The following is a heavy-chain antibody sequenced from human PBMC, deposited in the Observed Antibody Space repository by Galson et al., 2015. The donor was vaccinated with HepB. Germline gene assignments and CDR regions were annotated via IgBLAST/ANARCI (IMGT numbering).Heavy chain of an antibody. V-gene: IGHV5-51*01. CDR3: ARVGSYYDILTGRWYFDL. J-gene: IGHJ2*01. Sequence: QSGAEVKKPGESLKISCKGSGYSFSDFWVAWVRQVPGKGLEWMGIIYPGDSQIRYSPSFQGRVTISADKSISAAYLQWSSLRASDIAMYFCARVGSYYDILTGRWYFDLWGRGTMVTVSS. CDR1: GYSFSDFW. CDR2: IYPGDSQI. D-gene: IGHD3-9*01.